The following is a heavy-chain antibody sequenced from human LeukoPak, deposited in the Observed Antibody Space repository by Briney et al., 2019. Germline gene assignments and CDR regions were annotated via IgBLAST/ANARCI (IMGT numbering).Heavy chain of an antibody. J-gene: IGHJ3*02. CDR1: GYTFIGHY. V-gene: IGHV1-2*02. CDR3: ARIMEYYDFTPRGFDI. D-gene: IGHD3/OR15-3a*01. CDR2: MNPDSGGT. Sequence: ASVNVSCKASGYTFIGHYIHWVRQAPGQGLEWMGWMNPDSGGTNYAQKFQDRVTMNRDTSITTAYMELSRLTSDDTAIYYCARIMEYYDFTPRGFDIWGQGTMVAVSS.